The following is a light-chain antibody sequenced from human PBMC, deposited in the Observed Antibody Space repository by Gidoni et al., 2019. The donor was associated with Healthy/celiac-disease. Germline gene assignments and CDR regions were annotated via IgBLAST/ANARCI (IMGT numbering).Light chain of an antibody. V-gene: IGKV3-20*01. J-gene: IGKJ4*01. CDR1: QSVSSSY. CDR2: GAS. CDR3: QQYGSSPPRT. Sequence: IVLTQSPGTLSLSPGERATLSCRASQSVSSSYLAWYQQKPGQAPRLLIYGASSRATGIPDRFSGSGSGTDFTLTISRLEPEDFAVYYCQQYGSSPPRTFXGXTKVEIK.